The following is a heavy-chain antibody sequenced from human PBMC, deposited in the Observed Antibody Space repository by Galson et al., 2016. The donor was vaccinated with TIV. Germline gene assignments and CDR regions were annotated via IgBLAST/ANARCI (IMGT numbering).Heavy chain of an antibody. CDR1: GGIFSNYG. Sequence: SVKVSCKASGGIFSNYGINWVRQAPGQGLEWMGGTIPIFGTAIYAQKFQGRVTITADRSTTTVYMELSSLRSEDTAVYYCARGALKYHYDSSGYFFDYWRQGTLVTVSS. D-gene: IGHD3-22*01. J-gene: IGHJ4*02. V-gene: IGHV1-69*06. CDR3: ARGALKYHYDSSGYFFDY. CDR2: TIPIFGTA.